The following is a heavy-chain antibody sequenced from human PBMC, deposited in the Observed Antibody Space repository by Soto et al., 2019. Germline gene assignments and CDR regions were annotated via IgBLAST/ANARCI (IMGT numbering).Heavy chain of an antibody. CDR3: ATATPYDYGDYGWFDP. D-gene: IGHD4-17*01. CDR1: GYTFTSYG. CDR2: ISAYNGNT. Sequence: QVQLVQSGAEVKKPGASVKVSCKASGYTFTSYGISWVRQAPGQGLEWMGWISAYNGNTNYAQKLQGRVTMTTDTSTSTAYMALRSLRSDDTAVYYCATATPYDYGDYGWFDPWGQGTLVTVSS. J-gene: IGHJ5*02. V-gene: IGHV1-18*01.